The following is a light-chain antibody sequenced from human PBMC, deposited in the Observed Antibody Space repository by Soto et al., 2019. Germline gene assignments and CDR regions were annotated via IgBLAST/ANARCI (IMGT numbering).Light chain of an antibody. Sequence: QSALIQPPSASGSPGQSVTISCTGTSSDVGAYNYVSWYQLHPGKAPKLIISEVTKRPSGVPDRFSGSKSGNTASLTVSGLQAEDEADYHCGAYKGNANILYVFGSGTKLTVL. CDR2: EVT. CDR3: GAYKGNANILYV. CDR1: SSDVGAYNY. J-gene: IGLJ1*01. V-gene: IGLV2-8*01.